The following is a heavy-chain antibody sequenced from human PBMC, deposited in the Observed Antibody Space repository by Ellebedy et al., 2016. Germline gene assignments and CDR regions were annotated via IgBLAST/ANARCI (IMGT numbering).Heavy chain of an antibody. CDR2: VYASGST. D-gene: IGHD4-11*01. CDR1: GGSITSGSYY. J-gene: IGHJ6*03. V-gene: IGHV4-61*02. Sequence: LRLXXTVSGGSITSGSYYWTWIRQPAGKGLEWIGRVYASGSTDYNPSLRSRVTMSVDTSKNQFSQRMTSVTAADTAMYYCARVARGTTLTTWGLHYYYYMDVWGKGTTVSVSS. CDR3: ARVARGTTLTTWGLHYYYYMDV.